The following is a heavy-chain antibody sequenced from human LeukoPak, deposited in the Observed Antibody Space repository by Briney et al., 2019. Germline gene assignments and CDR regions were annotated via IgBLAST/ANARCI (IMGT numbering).Heavy chain of an antibody. CDR3: ARVSHYYDSSGYPDY. Sequence: KPSGTLSLTCAVSGVSISSSNWWSWVRQPPGKGLEWIGEIYHSGTTNYNPSLKSRVTISVDKSKNQFSLKLSSVTAADTAVYYCARVSHYYDSSGYPDYWGQGTLVTVSS. CDR2: IYHSGTT. V-gene: IGHV4-4*02. J-gene: IGHJ4*02. CDR1: GVSISSSNW. D-gene: IGHD3-22*01.